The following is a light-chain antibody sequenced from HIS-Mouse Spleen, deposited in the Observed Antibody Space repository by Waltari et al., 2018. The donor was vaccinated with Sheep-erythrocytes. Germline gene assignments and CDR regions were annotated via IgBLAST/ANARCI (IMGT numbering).Light chain of an antibody. CDR2: EGS. CDR3: AAWDDSLNGVV. J-gene: IGLJ2*01. CDR1: SRDVGTYNL. Sequence: QSALTQPASVSGSPGQSITISCTGPSRDVGTYNLVSWYQQHPGKAPKHMIYEGSKRPSGVSNRFSGSKSGNTASLTISGLQSEDEADYYCAAWDDSLNGVVFGGGTKLTVL. V-gene: IGLV2-23*01.